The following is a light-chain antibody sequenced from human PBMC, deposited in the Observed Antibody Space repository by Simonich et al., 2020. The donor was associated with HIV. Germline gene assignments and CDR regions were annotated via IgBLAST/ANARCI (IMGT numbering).Light chain of an antibody. Sequence: IVMTQSLASLSVSPGERATLSVRASQSVSSNLAWYQQKAGQAPRLLIYGASTRATGIPARFSCSGSGTEFTLTISSMQSEDFAVYYCQQYSKWSKTFGQGTKVEIK. CDR3: QQYSKWSKT. V-gene: IGKV3-15*01. J-gene: IGKJ1*01. CDR1: QSVSSN. CDR2: GAS.